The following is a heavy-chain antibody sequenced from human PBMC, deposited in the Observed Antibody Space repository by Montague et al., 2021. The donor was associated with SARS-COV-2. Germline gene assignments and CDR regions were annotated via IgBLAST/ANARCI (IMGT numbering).Heavy chain of an antibody. CDR2: IYYSGST. J-gene: IGHJ4*02. V-gene: IGHV4-39*01. CDR1: GDSISSSSYF. D-gene: IGHD3-3*01. CDR3: ARKTSRGLTIFGVVTASYCFDY. Sequence: SETLSLTCSVSGDSISSSSYFWGWIRQPPGKGLEWIGSIYYSGSTYYNPSLKSRVTISVDTSKNQFSLKLSSVTAADTAVFYCARKTSRGLTIFGVVTASYCFDYWGQGTLVTVSS.